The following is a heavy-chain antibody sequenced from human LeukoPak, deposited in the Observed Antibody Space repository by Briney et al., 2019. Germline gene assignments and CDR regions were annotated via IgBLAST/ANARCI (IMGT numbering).Heavy chain of an antibody. CDR3: ARGPWRQQLVRGYFDY. CDR1: GFTFSTYA. V-gene: IGHV3-30-3*01. D-gene: IGHD6-13*01. CDR2: ISYDGSNK. J-gene: IGHJ4*02. Sequence: GGSLRLSCAASGFTFSTYAMYWVRQAPGKGLEWVAVISYDGSNKYYADSVKGRFTISRDNSKNTLYLQMNSLRAEDTAVYYCARGPWRQQLVRGYFDYWGQGTLVTVSS.